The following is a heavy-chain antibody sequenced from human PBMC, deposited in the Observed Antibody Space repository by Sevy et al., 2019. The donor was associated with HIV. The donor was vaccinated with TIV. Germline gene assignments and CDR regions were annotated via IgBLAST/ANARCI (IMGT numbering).Heavy chain of an antibody. V-gene: IGHV3-30-3*01. CDR3: ARDIAATPYYYYGLDV. D-gene: IGHD6-13*01. CDR2: ISIDGTDK. Sequence: GGSLRLSCAVSGFAFSDYAMHWVRQAPGKGLDWVAVISIDGTDKYYADSVKGRFTISRDNSKNTVYLQMNSLRPEDTGVYYCARDIAATPYYYYGLDVWCQGTTVTVSS. J-gene: IGHJ6*02. CDR1: GFAFSDYA.